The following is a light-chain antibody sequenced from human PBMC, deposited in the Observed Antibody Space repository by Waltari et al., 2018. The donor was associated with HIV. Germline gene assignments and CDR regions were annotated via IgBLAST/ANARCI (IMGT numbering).Light chain of an antibody. V-gene: IGLV1-36*01. CDR3: ATWDDDLNALL. Sequence: QSVLTQSPSVSEAPGQRVTISCSGSSSNIGSHAVTWFRQSPGKPPKLLVYHDDLILSGVSDRLSASKSGTSASLAINDLQSEDESLYYCATWDDDLNALLFGGGTKVTVL. J-gene: IGLJ2*01. CDR2: HDD. CDR1: SSNIGSHA.